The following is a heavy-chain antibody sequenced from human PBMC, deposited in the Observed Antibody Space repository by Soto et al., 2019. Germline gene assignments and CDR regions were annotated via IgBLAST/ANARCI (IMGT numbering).Heavy chain of an antibody. CDR1: GGSISAYY. CDR3: AKNYGNALDS. D-gene: IGHD3-10*01. J-gene: IGHJ3*02. V-gene: IGHV4-59*01. Sequence: SETLSLTCTVSGGSISAYYWSWIRQPPGKGLEWIGYMYNTGSTVYNPSFKSRVTISVDTSKNQFSLKLNSVTAADTAVYYCAKNYGNALDSWGKGTMVTVSS. CDR2: MYNTGST.